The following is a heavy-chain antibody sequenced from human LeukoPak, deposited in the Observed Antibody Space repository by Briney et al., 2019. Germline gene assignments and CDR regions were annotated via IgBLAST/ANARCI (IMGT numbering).Heavy chain of an antibody. Sequence: SETLSLTCTVSGGSISSSSYYWGWIRQPPGKGLEWIGSIYYSGSTYYNPSLKSRVTISVDTSKNQFSLKLSSVTAADTAVYYCARSTGSYYSSYYYYMDVWGKGTTVTGSS. D-gene: IGHD1-26*01. CDR3: ARSTGSYYSSYYYYMDV. CDR2: IYYSGST. V-gene: IGHV4-39*07. J-gene: IGHJ6*03. CDR1: GGSISSSSYY.